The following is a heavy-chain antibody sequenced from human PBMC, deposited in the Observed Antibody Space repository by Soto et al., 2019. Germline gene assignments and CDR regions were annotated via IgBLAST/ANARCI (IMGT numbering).Heavy chain of an antibody. CDR1: GFSLSTLGMG. J-gene: IGHJ4*02. D-gene: IGHD1-26*01. CDR3: VHRRGLGDFDY. CDR2: LYWDGDI. V-gene: IGHV2-5*02. Sequence: QITLKESGPTLVKPTQTLTLTCTFSGFSLSTLGMGVAWIRQPPGKALEWLALLYWDGDIHYSPSLRSRVTITKDTSKNQVVLTMTNMDPGDTATDYCVHRRGLGDFDYWGQGMLVTVSS.